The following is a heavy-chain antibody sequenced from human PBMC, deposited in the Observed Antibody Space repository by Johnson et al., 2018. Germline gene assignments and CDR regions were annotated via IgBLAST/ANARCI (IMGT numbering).Heavy chain of an antibody. J-gene: IGHJ6*03. CDR2: IGTAGDP. V-gene: IGHV3-13*05. CDR3: ARGDSPYYYYMDV. D-gene: IGHD3-22*01. Sequence: EVQLVESGGGLVQPGGSLRLSCAASGFTFSSYDMHWVRQAAGKGLEWVSAIGTAGDPYYPGSVKGRFTISRENAKNSLYLQMNSLRAGDTAVYYCARGDSPYYYYMDVWGKGTTVTVSS. CDR1: GFTFSSYD.